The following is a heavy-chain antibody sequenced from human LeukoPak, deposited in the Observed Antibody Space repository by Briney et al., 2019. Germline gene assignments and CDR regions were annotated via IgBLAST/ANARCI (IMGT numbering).Heavy chain of an antibody. CDR3: ARDPYYYDSGSFAAFDI. CDR2: IKEDGSKT. V-gene: IGHV3-7*01. CDR1: SFTFSSYW. J-gene: IGHJ3*02. D-gene: IGHD3-10*01. Sequence: GGSLRLSCAASSFTFSSYWMTWVRQAPGKGLEWVANIKEDGSKTFYVDSVKGRFTISRDNAKNSLYLQMNSLRAEDTAVYYCARDPYYYDSGSFAAFDIRGQGTMVTVSS.